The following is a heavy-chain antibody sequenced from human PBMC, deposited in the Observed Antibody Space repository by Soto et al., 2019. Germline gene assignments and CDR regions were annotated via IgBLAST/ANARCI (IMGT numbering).Heavy chain of an antibody. J-gene: IGHJ3*02. CDR2: IWDDGSNK. D-gene: IGHD2-21*02. Sequence: QVQLVESGGGVVQPGRSLRLSCAASGFTFSSYGMHWVRQAPGKGLEWVAVIWDDGSNKYYADSVKGRFTISRDNSKNTLYLQMNSLRAEDTAVYYCARDDLAYCGGDCYFDAFDIWGQGPMVTVSS. V-gene: IGHV3-33*01. CDR3: ARDDLAYCGGDCYFDAFDI. CDR1: GFTFSSYG.